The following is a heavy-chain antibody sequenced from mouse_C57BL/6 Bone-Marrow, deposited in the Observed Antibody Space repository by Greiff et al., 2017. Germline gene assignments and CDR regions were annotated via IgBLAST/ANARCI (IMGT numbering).Heavy chain of an antibody. CDR3: ARYCDYDDYTMDY. Sequence: QVQLQQPGAELVKPGASVKLSCKASGYTFTNYWMHWVKQRPGQGLEWIGMMHPNGGSPDYNEKFKSEATLSVDKSSRTAYMELSSLTSEDSAVYYCARYCDYDDYTMDYGGQGTSVTVSS. D-gene: IGHD2-4*01. CDR1: GYTFTNYW. V-gene: IGHV1-64*01. CDR2: MHPNGGSP. J-gene: IGHJ4*01.